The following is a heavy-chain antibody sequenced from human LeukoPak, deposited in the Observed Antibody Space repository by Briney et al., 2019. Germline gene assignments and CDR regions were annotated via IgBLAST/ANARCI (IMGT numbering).Heavy chain of an antibody. D-gene: IGHD4/OR15-4a*01. CDR2: ISYDGSNK. J-gene: IGHJ4*02. V-gene: IGHV3-30*18. CDR3: AKAYGYGDYFDY. Sequence: GGSLRLSCAASGFTFSSYGMHWVRQAPGKGLEWVAVISYDGSNKYYADSVKGRFTISRDNSKSTLYLQMNSLRAEDTAVYYCAKAYGYGDYFDYWGQGTLVTVSS. CDR1: GFTFSSYG.